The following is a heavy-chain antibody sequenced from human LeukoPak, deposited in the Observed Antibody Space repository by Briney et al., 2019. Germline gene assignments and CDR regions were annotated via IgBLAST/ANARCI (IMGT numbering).Heavy chain of an antibody. J-gene: IGHJ4*02. CDR1: GYTFTSYG. CDR3: ARSRYSSGTYYFDY. D-gene: IGHD3-10*01. CDR2: ISAYNGNT. V-gene: IGHV1-18*01. Sequence: ASVKVSCKASGYTFTSYGISWVRQAPGQGLEWMGWISAYNGNTNYAQKLQGRVTMTTDTSTSTAYMELRSLRSDDTAVYYCARSRYSSGTYYFDYWGQGTLVTVSS.